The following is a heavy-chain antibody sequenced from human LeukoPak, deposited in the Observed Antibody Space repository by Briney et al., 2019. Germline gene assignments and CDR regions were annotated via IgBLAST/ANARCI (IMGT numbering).Heavy chain of an antibody. D-gene: IGHD6-19*01. CDR1: GLTFSNAW. J-gene: IGHJ4*02. CDR2: IKSKTDGGTT. V-gene: IGHV3-15*01. CDR3: TTGRSGWYDY. Sequence: GGSLRLSYAASGLTFSNAWMSWLRQAPGKGLEWVGRIKSKTDGGTTDYAAPVKGRFTISRDDSKNTLYLQMNSLKTEVTAVYYCTTGRSGWYDYWGQGTLVTVSS.